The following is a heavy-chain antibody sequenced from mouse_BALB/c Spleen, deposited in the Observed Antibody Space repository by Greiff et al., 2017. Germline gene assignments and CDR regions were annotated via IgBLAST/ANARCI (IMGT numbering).Heavy chain of an antibody. CDR2: INPSTGYT. J-gene: IGHJ1*01. Sequence: VQLQQSGAELAKPGASVKMSCKASGYTFTSYWMHWVKQRPGQGLEWIGYINPSTGYTEYNQKFKDKATLTADKSSSTAYMQLSSLTSEDSAVYYCARPFTTVDWYFDVWGAGTTVTVSS. D-gene: IGHD1-1*01. V-gene: IGHV1-7*01. CDR1: GYTFTSYW. CDR3: ARPFTTVDWYFDV.